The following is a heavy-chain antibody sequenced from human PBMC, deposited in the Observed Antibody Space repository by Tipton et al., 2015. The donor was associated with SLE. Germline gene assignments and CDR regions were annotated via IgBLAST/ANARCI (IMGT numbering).Heavy chain of an antibody. Sequence: TLSLTCAVFGGSISRGNWCSWVSQPPGKGLEGCVYIFYSGSTFYNQSPKSRVSISVDRSNNHFSLKLNSVTAADTAVYYCASERGVRYTSRIDLCGQGTLVTVSS. D-gene: IGHD3-9*01. CDR3: ASERGVRYTSRIDL. V-gene: IGHV4-4*02. J-gene: IGHJ5*02. CDR1: GGSISRGNW. CDR2: IFYSGST.